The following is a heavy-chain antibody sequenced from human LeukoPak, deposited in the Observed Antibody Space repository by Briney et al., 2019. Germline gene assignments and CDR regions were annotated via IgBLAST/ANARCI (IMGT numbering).Heavy chain of an antibody. J-gene: IGHJ2*01. CDR3: ARVYYSNSYDYWYFDL. Sequence: SETLSLTCTVSGGSIRSYYWSWIRQPPGKGLEWIGYIYYSGSTNYNPSLKSRVTISVDTSKNQFSLKLSSVTAADAAVYYCARVYYSNSYDYWYFDLWGRGTLVTVSS. CDR2: IYYSGST. V-gene: IGHV4-59*01. CDR1: GGSIRSYY. D-gene: IGHD6-13*01.